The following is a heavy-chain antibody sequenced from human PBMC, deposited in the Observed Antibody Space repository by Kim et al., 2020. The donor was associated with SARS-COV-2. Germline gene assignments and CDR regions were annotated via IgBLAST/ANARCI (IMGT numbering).Heavy chain of an antibody. D-gene: IGHD3-3*01. CDR3: ASRGWVLEWLLNYYFD. J-gene: IGHJ4*01. V-gene: IGHV4-39*01. CDR1: GGSISSSSYY. CDR2: IYYSGST. Sequence: SETLSLTCTVSGGSISSSSYYWGWIRQPPGKGLEWIGSIYYSGSTYYNPSLKSRVTISVDTSKNQFSLKLSSVTAADTAVYYCASRGWVLEWLLNYYFD.